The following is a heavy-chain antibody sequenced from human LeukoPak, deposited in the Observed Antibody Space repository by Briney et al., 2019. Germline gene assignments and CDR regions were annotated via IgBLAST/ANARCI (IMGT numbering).Heavy chain of an antibody. D-gene: IGHD6-13*01. CDR3: ARTSSWYAGAWFDS. J-gene: IGHJ5*01. V-gene: IGHV4-39*01. CDR1: RGSIRTADYY. Sequence: SETLSLTCTVSRGSIRTADYYWAWVRQPPGEGLEWLGSIYFSGTPYFNPSLKSRVAVSIDTSKNQFSLKVTSVNASDTAVYFSARTSSWYAGAWFDSWGQGTLVTVSS. CDR2: IYFSGTP.